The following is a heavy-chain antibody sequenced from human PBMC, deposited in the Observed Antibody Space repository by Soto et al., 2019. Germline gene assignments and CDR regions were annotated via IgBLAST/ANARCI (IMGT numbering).Heavy chain of an antibody. Sequence: SETLSLTCTVSGGSIRSSSYYWGWIRQPPGKGLEWIGSIYYTGTTHYNPSLKSRVTISVDTSKNQFSLKLSSVTAADTAVYYCATQEVGGSYVYTFDPWGQGTLVTVSS. CDR1: GGSIRSSSYY. V-gene: IGHV4-39*01. CDR3: ATQEVGGSYVYTFDP. CDR2: IYYTGTT. D-gene: IGHD1-26*01. J-gene: IGHJ5*02.